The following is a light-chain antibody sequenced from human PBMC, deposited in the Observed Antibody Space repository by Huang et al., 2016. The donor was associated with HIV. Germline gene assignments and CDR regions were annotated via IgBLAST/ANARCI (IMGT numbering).Light chain of an antibody. CDR2: DAS. Sequence: DIQMTQSPSSLSASVGDRVTITCQASQDISNFLNWYQQKPGKAPKLLIYDASNLETGVPSRFSGGGSGTDFTFTISSLQPEDIVIYYCQQYDNFPPTFGGGTKVEIK. CDR1: QDISNF. V-gene: IGKV1-33*01. J-gene: IGKJ4*01. CDR3: QQYDNFPPT.